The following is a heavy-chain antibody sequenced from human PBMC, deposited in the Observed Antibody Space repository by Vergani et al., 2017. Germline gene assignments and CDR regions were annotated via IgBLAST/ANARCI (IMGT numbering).Heavy chain of an antibody. J-gene: IGHJ5*02. CDR1: GGSISSSSSY. Sequence: QLQLQESGPGLVKPSETLSLTCTVSGGSISSSSSYWGWIRQPPGKGLEWIGYIYYSGSTNYNPSLKSRVTISVDTSKNQFSLKLSSVTAADTAVYYCARETRITIFGVPTSNWFDPWGQGTLVTVSS. D-gene: IGHD3-3*01. CDR2: IYYSGST. V-gene: IGHV4-61*05. CDR3: ARETRITIFGVPTSNWFDP.